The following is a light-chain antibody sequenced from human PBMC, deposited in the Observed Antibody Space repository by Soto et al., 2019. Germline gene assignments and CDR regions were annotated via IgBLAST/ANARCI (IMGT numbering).Light chain of an antibody. V-gene: IGKV3-11*01. CDR1: QSVNNY. Sequence: EIVLTQSPASVSLSPGDRATLSCRASQSVNNYVAWYQQKPGQAPRLLIYDASKRATGIPARFSGSGSGTDFTLTISRLEPEDFAVYYCQQYGSSPRTFGQGTKVDIK. CDR2: DAS. J-gene: IGKJ1*01. CDR3: QQYGSSPRT.